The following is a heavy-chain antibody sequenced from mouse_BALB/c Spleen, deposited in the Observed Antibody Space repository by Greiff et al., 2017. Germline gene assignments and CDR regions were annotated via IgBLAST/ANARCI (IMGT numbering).Heavy chain of an antibody. J-gene: IGHJ4*01. V-gene: IGHV3-1*02. CDR1: GYSITSGYS. CDR3: AGSSFYYYCMDD. CDR2: IHYSGNT. Sequence: EVQLQESGPDLVKPSQSLSLTCTVTGYSITSGYSWHWIRQFPGNKLEWMGYIHYSGNTNYNPSLKSRISITRDTSKNQFFLQLNSVTTEDTGKYYCAGSSFYYYCMDDWGQGTSVTVSS. D-gene: IGHD1-1*01.